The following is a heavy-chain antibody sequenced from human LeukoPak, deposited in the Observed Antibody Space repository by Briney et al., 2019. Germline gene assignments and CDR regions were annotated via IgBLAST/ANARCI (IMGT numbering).Heavy chain of an antibody. CDR2: IYYSGST. V-gene: IGHV4-59*01. J-gene: IGHJ3*02. D-gene: IGHD6-19*01. CDR3: ARDTRRSSGFSAFDI. CDR1: GGPISSYY. Sequence: SSETLSLTCTVSGGPISSYYWSWIRQPPGKGLEWIGYIYYSGSTNYNPSLKSRVTISVDTSKNQFSLKLSSVTAADTAVYYCARDTRRSSGFSAFDIWGQGTMVTVSS.